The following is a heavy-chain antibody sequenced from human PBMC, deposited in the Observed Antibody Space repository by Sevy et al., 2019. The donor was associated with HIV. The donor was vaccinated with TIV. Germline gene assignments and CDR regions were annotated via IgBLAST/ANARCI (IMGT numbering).Heavy chain of an antibody. CDR3: VRESTTAPKTLLSFDI. Sequence: ASVKVSCKSTGYIFSDYNMHWVRQAPGQGLEWMALINPKSGDTIYAQRFRGRVSMTRETSMSTAYMELSGLTSDDTAVYYCVRESTTAPKTLLSFDIWGQGTMVTVSS. V-gene: IGHV1-2*06. D-gene: IGHD1-1*01. CDR2: INPKSGDT. CDR1: GYIFSDYN. J-gene: IGHJ3*02.